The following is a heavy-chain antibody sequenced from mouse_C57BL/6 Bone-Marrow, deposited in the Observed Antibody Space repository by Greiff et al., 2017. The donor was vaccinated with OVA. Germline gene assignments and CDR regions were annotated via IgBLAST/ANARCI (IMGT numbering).Heavy chain of an antibody. J-gene: IGHJ3*01. Sequence: EVQGVESGGDLVKPGGSLKLSCAASGFTFSSYGMSWVRQTPDKRLEWVATISSGGSYTYYPDSVKGRFTISRDNAKNTLYLQMSSLKSEDTAMYYCARRYYDYDGFAYWGQGTLVTISA. CDR3: ARRYYDYDGFAY. D-gene: IGHD2-4*01. CDR1: GFTFSSYG. CDR2: ISSGGSYT. V-gene: IGHV5-6*01.